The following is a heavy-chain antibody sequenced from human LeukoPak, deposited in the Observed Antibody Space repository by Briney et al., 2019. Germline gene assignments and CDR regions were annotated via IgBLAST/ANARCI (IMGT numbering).Heavy chain of an antibody. CDR2: IYSGGST. Sequence: GGSLRLSCAASGFTVSSNYMSWVRQPPGKGLEWVSVIYSGGSTYYAKSVKDRFTISRDNSKNTLYLQMNSLRAEDTAVYYCARGPVAPFYGMDVWGQGTTVTVSS. V-gene: IGHV3-53*01. CDR3: ARGPVAPFYGMDV. CDR1: GFTVSSNY. J-gene: IGHJ6*02. D-gene: IGHD2-15*01.